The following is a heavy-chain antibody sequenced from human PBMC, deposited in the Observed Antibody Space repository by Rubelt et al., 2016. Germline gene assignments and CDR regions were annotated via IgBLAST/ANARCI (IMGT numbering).Heavy chain of an antibody. V-gene: IGHV3-48*04. J-gene: IGHJ4*02. CDR1: GFTFSSYA. D-gene: IGHD5-12*01. CDR2: ISSSSSTI. CDR3: ARDIVATIFSFGSDY. Sequence: EVQLVESGGGLVQPGGSLRLSCAASGFTFSSYAMSWVRQAPGKGLEWVSYISSSSSTIYYADSVKGRFTISRDNAKNSLYLQMNSLRAEDTAVYYCARDIVATIFSFGSDYWGQGTLVTVSS.